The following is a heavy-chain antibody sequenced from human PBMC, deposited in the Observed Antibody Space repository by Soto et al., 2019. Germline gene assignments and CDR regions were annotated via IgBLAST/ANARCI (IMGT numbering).Heavy chain of an antibody. V-gene: IGHV3-30-3*01. Sequence: GGSLRLSCAAPGFTFSSYAMHWVRQAPGKGLEWVAVISYDGSNKYYADSVKGRFTISRDNSKNTLYLQMNSLRAEDTAVYYCARVIRGYSGYPSLYYYYGMDVWGQGTTVTVSS. D-gene: IGHD5-12*01. CDR2: ISYDGSNK. CDR1: GFTFSSYA. J-gene: IGHJ6*02. CDR3: ARVIRGYSGYPSLYYYYGMDV.